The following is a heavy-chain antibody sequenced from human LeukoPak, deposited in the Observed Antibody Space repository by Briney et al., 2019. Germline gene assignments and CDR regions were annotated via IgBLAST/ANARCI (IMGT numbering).Heavy chain of an antibody. J-gene: IGHJ4*02. Sequence: SETLSLACAVYGGSFSGYYWSWIRQPPGKGLEWIGEINHSGSTNYNPSLKSRVTISVDTSKNQFSLKLSSVTAADTAVYYCARAVSGSLIDYWGQGTLVTVSS. CDR3: ARAVSGSLIDY. D-gene: IGHD1-26*01. CDR2: INHSGST. V-gene: IGHV4-34*01. CDR1: GGSFSGYY.